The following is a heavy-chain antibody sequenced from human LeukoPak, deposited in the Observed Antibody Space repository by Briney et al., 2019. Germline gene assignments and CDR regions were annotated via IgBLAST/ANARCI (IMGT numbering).Heavy chain of an antibody. J-gene: IGHJ5*02. CDR3: ARDPRWLTPDCTSTSCYENYFDP. D-gene: IGHD2-2*01. CDR1: GYSINNGYQ. Sequence: SETLSLTCAVSGYSINNGYQWAWIRQSPGGGLEWIGSIYHNGGAHHNPSLRGRVVISVDTSNNQFSLRLSSVTVADTAVYYCARDPRWLTPDCTSTSCYENYFDPWGRGTLVTVSS. CDR2: IYHNGGA. V-gene: IGHV4-38-2*02.